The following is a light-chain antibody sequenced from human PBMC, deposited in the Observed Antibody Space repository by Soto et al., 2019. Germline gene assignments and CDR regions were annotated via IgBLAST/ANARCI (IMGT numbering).Light chain of an antibody. Sequence: EIVLTQSPGTLSLSPGEGATLSCRASQSVSSSYLAWYQLKPGQAPRLLIYGASIRATGIPDRFSGSGSETDFTLTISRREHEDFAVYYCQQYGRSPPYTFGQGTSVEIK. CDR2: GAS. CDR3: QQYGRSPPYT. V-gene: IGKV3-20*01. J-gene: IGKJ2*01. CDR1: QSVSSSY.